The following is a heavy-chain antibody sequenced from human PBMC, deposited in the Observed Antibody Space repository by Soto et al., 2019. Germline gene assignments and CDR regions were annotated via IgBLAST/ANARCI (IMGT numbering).Heavy chain of an antibody. Sequence: PSETLSLTCTVSGGSISTYYWSWIRQPPGKGLEWIGYIYYSGSTYYNPSLKSRVTISVDTSKNQFSLKLSSVTDADTAVYYCARESYYDSSGPRDIWGQGTMVTVSS. CDR3: ARESYYDSSGPRDI. CDR2: IYYSGST. D-gene: IGHD3-22*01. J-gene: IGHJ3*02. V-gene: IGHV4-59*06. CDR1: GGSISTYY.